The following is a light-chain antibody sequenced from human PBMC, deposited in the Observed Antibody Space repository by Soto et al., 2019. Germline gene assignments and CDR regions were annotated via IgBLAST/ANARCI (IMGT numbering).Light chain of an antibody. CDR3: QHYGTSAL. V-gene: IGKV3-20*01. Sequence: EIVLTQSPGTLSLSPGERATLSCRASQSVSSSYLAWYQQKPGQAPRLLIYDASRATGIPDRFSGSGSGTDFTLTITSLEPEDFAVYYCQHYGTSALFGPGTKVAI. CDR2: DAS. J-gene: IGKJ3*01. CDR1: QSVSSSY.